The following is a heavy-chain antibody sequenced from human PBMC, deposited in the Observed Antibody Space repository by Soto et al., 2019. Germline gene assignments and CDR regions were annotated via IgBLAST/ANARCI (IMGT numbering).Heavy chain of an antibody. V-gene: IGHV3-23*01. Sequence: GGSLRLSCAASGFTFSSYAMSWVRQAPGKGLEWVSAISGSGGSTYYADSVKGRFTISRDNSKNTLYLQMNSLRAEDTAVYYCANGKGGGARTVVVVAARYAEYFQHWGQGTLVTVSS. CDR1: GFTFSSYA. J-gene: IGHJ1*01. CDR2: ISGSGGST. D-gene: IGHD2-15*01. CDR3: ANGKGGGARTVVVVAARYAEYFQH.